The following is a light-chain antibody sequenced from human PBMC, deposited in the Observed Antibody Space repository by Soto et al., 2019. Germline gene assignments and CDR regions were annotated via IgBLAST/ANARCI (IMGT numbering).Light chain of an antibody. CDR1: QGISSY. Sequence: AIRMTQSPSSFSASTGDRVTITCRASQGISSYLAWYQQKPGKAPKLLIYAASTLQSGGPSRFSGSGSGTDFTLTISCLQSEDFATYYCQQYYSYPRTVGQGTKVEIK. CDR2: AAS. CDR3: QQYYSYPRT. J-gene: IGKJ1*01. V-gene: IGKV1-8*01.